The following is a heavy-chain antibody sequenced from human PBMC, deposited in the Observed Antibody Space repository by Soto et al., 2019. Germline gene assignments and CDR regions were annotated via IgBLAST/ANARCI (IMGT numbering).Heavy chain of an antibody. CDR2: VHYSGTT. J-gene: IGHJ5*02. Sequence: SETLSLTCTVSGGSISTYYWSWIRQPPGKRLEWIGYVHYSGTTIYNPSLKSRVTISLDTSKNQFSLKLSSVTAADTAVYYCARDRWFDPWGQGTLVTV. V-gene: IGHV4-59*01. CDR1: GGSISTYY. CDR3: ARDRWFDP.